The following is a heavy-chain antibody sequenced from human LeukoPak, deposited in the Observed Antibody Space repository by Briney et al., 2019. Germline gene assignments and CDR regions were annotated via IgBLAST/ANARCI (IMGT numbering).Heavy chain of an antibody. V-gene: IGHV4-4*07. CDR3: ARGPRIAARSAFDY. J-gene: IGHJ4*02. D-gene: IGHD6-6*01. CDR2: IYTSGST. Sequence: SETLSLTCTVSGGSISSYYWSWIRRPAGKGLEWIGRIYTSGSTNYNPSLKSRVTMSVDTSKNQFSLKLSSVTAADTAVYYCARGPRIAARSAFDYWGQGTLVTVSS. CDR1: GGSISSYY.